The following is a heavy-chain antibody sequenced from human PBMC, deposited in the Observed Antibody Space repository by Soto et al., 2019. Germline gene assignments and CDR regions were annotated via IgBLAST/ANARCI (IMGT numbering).Heavy chain of an antibody. Sequence: SVKVSCKASGYTVTSYYMHWVRQAPGQGLEWMGIINPSGGSTTYAQKFQGGLTMTRDTSTSTVYMELSSLRSEDTAMYYCARTPGYTDRNYFDYWGQGTLVTVSS. J-gene: IGHJ4*02. D-gene: IGHD2-2*02. V-gene: IGHV1-46*01. CDR2: INPSGGST. CDR3: ARTPGYTDRNYFDY. CDR1: GYTVTSYY.